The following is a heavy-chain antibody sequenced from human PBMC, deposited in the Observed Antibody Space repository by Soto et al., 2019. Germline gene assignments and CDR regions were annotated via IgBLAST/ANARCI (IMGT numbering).Heavy chain of an antibody. D-gene: IGHD3-9*01. V-gene: IGHV1-18*01. CDR3: ARSEPFDIYAITPVEF. Sequence: QVRLVQSGPEVKKTGSSVKVSCKASGYTFTTFGISWVRQAPGQGLERVGWISANNGKTKYSQKFQGRGSLTTEKSASTAYMELRSRRSDDRAVYYCARSEPFDIYAITPVEFWGQGTLVTVSS. CDR2: ISANNGKT. J-gene: IGHJ4*02. CDR1: GYTFTTFG.